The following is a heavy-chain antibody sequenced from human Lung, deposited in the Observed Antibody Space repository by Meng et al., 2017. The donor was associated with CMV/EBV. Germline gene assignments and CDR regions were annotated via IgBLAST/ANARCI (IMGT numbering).Heavy chain of an antibody. CDR3: ARARSHTHFDY. V-gene: IGHV3-13*01. CDR1: GFTFSTYD. Sequence: GGSLRLSCTASGFTFSTYDFHWVRQPTGKGLEWVSSIGTVGDTYSIGSVKGRFIISREDAKNSVYLQMNGLRDGDTGLYYCARARSHTHFDYWGQGALVTVSS. CDR2: IGTVGDT. J-gene: IGHJ4*02. D-gene: IGHD2-2*02.